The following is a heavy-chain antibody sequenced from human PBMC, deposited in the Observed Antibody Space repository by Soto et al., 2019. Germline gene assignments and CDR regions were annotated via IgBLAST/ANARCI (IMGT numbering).Heavy chain of an antibody. CDR1: GGTFSSYA. CDR2: IIPIFGTA. D-gene: IGHD2-8*01. V-gene: IGHV1-69*13. Sequence: SVKVSCKASGGTFSSYAISWVRQAPGQGLEWMGGIIPIFGTANYAQKFQGRVTITADESTSTAYMELSSLRSEDTAVYYCARGSYCTNGVCYFGVRRGYYYYYGMDVWGQGTTVTVSS. CDR3: ARGSYCTNGVCYFGVRRGYYYYYGMDV. J-gene: IGHJ6*02.